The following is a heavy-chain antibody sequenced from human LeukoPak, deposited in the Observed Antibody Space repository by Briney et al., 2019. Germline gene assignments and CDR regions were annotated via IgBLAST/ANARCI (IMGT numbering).Heavy chain of an antibody. D-gene: IGHD6-13*01. CDR1: GYTFTSYA. CDR3: ARLQASIAAPEKGVDNWFDP. CDR2: INAGNGNT. J-gene: IGHJ5*02. Sequence: GASVKVSCKASGYTFTSYAMHWVRQAPGQRLEWMGWINAGNGNTKYSQEFQGRVTMTRDTSISTAYMELSRLRSDDTAVYYCARLQASIAAPEKGVDNWFDPWGQGTLVTVSS. V-gene: IGHV1-3*01.